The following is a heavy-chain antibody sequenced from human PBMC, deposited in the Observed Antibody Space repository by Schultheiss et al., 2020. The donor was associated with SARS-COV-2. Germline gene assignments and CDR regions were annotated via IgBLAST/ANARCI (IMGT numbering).Heavy chain of an antibody. V-gene: IGHV4-59*12. CDR3: ARDKYSSSWYPAN. Sequence: SQTLSLTCTVSGGSISSYYWSWIRQPAGKGLEWIGYIYYSGSTNYNPSLKSRVTMSVDTSKNQFSLKLSSVTAADTAVYYCARDKYSSSWYPANWGQGTLVTVSS. J-gene: IGHJ4*02. CDR1: GGSISSYY. CDR2: IYYSGST. D-gene: IGHD6-13*01.